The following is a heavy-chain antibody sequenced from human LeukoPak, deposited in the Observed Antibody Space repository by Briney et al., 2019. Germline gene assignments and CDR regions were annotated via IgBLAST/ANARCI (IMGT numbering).Heavy chain of an antibody. D-gene: IGHD6-6*01. CDR1: GGSISSYY. Sequence: APETLSLTCTVSGGSISSYYWSWIRQPAGKGLEWIGRMYTSGSTNYNPSLKSRVTISVDKSKNQFSLKLSSVTAADTAVYYCARDRDSTSSRFDYWGQGTLVTVSS. J-gene: IGHJ4*02. V-gene: IGHV4-4*07. CDR3: ARDRDSTSSRFDY. CDR2: MYTSGST.